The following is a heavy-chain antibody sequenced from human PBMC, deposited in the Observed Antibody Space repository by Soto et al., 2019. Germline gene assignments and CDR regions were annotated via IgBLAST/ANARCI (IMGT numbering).Heavy chain of an antibody. D-gene: IGHD6-6*01. V-gene: IGHV3-33*01. CDR1: GSIFTGYG. Sequence: PGGSLRLSCAASGSIFTGYGMHWVRQAPCKGLEWVAVIWFDGSNKYYADSVKGRFTISRDNSKNMLCLQMNSLRVEDTAVYYCARDRGGSKQLIILYYWGQGNLVTVYS. CDR2: IWFDGSNK. J-gene: IGHJ4*02. CDR3: ARDRGGSKQLIILYY.